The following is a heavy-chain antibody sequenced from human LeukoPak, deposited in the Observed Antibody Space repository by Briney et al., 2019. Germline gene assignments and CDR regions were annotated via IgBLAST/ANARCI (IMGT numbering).Heavy chain of an antibody. CDR1: GFTSSSYA. Sequence: GRSLRLSCAASGFTSSSYAMHWVRQAPGKGLEWVSSISSSSSYIYYADSVKGRFTISRDNAKNSLYLQMNSLRAEDTAVYYCAVSSIYYDSSGYYYWGQGTLVTVSS. V-gene: IGHV3-21*01. J-gene: IGHJ4*02. CDR3: AVSSIYYDSSGYYY. CDR2: ISSSSSYI. D-gene: IGHD3-22*01.